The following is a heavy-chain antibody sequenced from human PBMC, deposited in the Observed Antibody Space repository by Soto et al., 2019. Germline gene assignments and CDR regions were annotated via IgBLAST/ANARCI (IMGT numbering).Heavy chain of an antibody. D-gene: IGHD3-22*01. CDR3: AKDKDGVITRSHFDY. J-gene: IGHJ4*02. V-gene: IGHV3-23*01. CDR1: GFIFSSYA. CDR2: LNGGGSNT. Sequence: EGQLLQSGGGLVQPGGSLRLSCTGSGFIFSSYAMSWVRQAPGNGLEWISGLNGGGSNTLYADSVKGRFTISRDNFKNTLYLQMNSLRAEDTAVYYCAKDKDGVITRSHFDYWGQGNLVTVSS.